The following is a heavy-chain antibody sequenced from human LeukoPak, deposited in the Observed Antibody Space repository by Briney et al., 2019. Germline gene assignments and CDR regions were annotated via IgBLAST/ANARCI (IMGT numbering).Heavy chain of an antibody. D-gene: IGHD3-10*01. V-gene: IGHV3-11*04. CDR3: AKEIGSFGAYNWFDP. CDR2: ISISGTTI. J-gene: IGHJ5*02. CDR1: GFAFTDYY. Sequence: PGGSLRLSCAASGFAFTDYYMSWIRQAPGKGLDWVSYISISGTTINYADSVKGRFTFSRDNAKNSLYLQMNSLRAEDTAVYYCAKEIGSFGAYNWFDPWGQGTLVTVSS.